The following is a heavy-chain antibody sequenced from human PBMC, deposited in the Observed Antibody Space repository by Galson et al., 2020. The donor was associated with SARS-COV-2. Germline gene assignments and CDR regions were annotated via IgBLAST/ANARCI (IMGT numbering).Heavy chain of an antibody. V-gene: IGHV1-69*13. CDR3: ASGYCSSTSCHVGFWFDP. CDR1: GGTFSSYA. CDR2: IIPIFGTA. J-gene: IGHJ5*02. D-gene: IGHD2-2*01. Sequence: SVKVSCKASGGTFSSYAISWVRQAPGQGLEWMGGIIPIFGTANYAQKFQGRVTITADESTSTAYMELSSLRSEDTAVYYCASGYCSSTSCHVGFWFDPWGQGTLVTVSS.